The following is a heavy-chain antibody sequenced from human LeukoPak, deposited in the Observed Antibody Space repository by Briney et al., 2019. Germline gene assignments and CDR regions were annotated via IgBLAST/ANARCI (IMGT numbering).Heavy chain of an antibody. CDR1: GFTFSNYW. Sequence: GGSLRLSCTASGFTFSNYWMSWVRQAPGKGLEWVANINQDGSEKYYVDSVKGRFTISRDNAKNSLYLQMNSLRAEDTAVYYCARSPREAIFGVVIRGYYMDVWGKGTTVTVSS. J-gene: IGHJ6*03. CDR2: INQDGSEK. D-gene: IGHD3-3*01. V-gene: IGHV3-7*01. CDR3: ARSPREAIFGVVIRGYYMDV.